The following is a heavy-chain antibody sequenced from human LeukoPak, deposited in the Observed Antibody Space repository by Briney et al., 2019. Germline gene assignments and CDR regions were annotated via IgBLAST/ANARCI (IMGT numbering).Heavy chain of an antibody. CDR1: GGSISSYY. V-gene: IGHV4-59*08. CDR2: IYYSGST. J-gene: IGHJ6*03. D-gene: IGHD5-18*01. Sequence: PSETLSLTCTVSGGSISSYYWSWIRQPPGKGLEWIGYIYYSGSTNYNPSLKSRVTISVDTSKNQFSLKLSSVTAADTAVYYCVRQMDTAMVTGHYYYYMDVWGKGTTVTVSS. CDR3: VRQMDTAMVTGHYYYYMDV.